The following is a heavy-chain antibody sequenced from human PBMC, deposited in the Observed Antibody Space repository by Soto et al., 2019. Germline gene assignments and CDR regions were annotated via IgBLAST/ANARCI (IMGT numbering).Heavy chain of an antibody. CDR2: IVVGSGNT. CDR3: AAEGIVVVPKRFDP. Sequence: GASVKVSCKASGFTFTSSAVQWVRQASGQRLEWIGWIVVGSGNTNYAQKFQERVTITRDMSTSTAYMELSSLRSEDTAVYYCAAEGIVVVPKRFDPWGQGTLVTVSS. J-gene: IGHJ5*02. V-gene: IGHV1-58*01. D-gene: IGHD2-21*01. CDR1: GFTFTSSA.